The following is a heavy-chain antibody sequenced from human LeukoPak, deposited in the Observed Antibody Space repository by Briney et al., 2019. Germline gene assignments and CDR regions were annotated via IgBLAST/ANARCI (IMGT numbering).Heavy chain of an antibody. CDR3: AKDHLDYISTSLDY. CDR1: GFTFSGFG. V-gene: IGHV3-30*02. CDR2: IRYDGSNK. D-gene: IGHD3-10*01. Sequence: PGGSLRLSCAASGFTFSGFGMHWVRQAPGTGLEWVAFIRYDGSNKNYADSVKGRFTISRDNSKNTLCLQMNSLRAEDTAVYYCAKDHLDYISTSLDYWGQGTLVTVSS. J-gene: IGHJ4*02.